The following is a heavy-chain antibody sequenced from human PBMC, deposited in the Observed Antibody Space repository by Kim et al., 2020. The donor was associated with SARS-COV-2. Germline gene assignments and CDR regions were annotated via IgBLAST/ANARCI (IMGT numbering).Heavy chain of an antibody. Sequence: GGSLRLSCAASGFTFSSYWMSWVRQAPGKGLEWVANIKQDGSEKYYADSVKGRFTISRDNAKNSLYLQMNSLRAEDTAVYYCARDRPGAAPRYWGQGTLVTVSS. CDR1: GFTFSSYW. CDR3: ARDRPGAAPRY. V-gene: IGHV3-7*01. J-gene: IGHJ4*02. CDR2: IKQDGSEK. D-gene: IGHD3-10*01.